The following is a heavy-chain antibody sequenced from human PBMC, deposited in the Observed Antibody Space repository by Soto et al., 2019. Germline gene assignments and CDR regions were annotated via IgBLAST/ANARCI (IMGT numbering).Heavy chain of an antibody. V-gene: IGHV3-23*01. Sequence: PWVSLRLSCAASGFTFSSYAMSWVRQAPGKGLEWVSAISGSGGSTYYADSVKGRFTISRDNSKNTLYLQMNSLRAEDTAVYYCAKDFVPPNGDPGYYYYYGMDVWGQGTTVTVSS. CDR2: ISGSGGST. D-gene: IGHD4-17*01. CDR1: GFTFSSYA. CDR3: AKDFVPPNGDPGYYYYYGMDV. J-gene: IGHJ6*02.